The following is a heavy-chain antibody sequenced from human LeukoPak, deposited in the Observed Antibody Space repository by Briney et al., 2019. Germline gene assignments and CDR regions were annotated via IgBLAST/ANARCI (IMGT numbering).Heavy chain of an antibody. J-gene: IGHJ6*02. D-gene: IGHD3-10*01. Sequence: PSETLSLTCTVSGGSISSYYWSWIRQPPGKGLEWIGYIYYSGSTNYNPSLKSRVTISVDTSKNQFSLKLSSVTAADTAVYYCARGLFRRTYYYYGMDVWGQGTTVTVSS. CDR3: ARGLFRRTYYYYGMDV. CDR2: IYYSGST. V-gene: IGHV4-59*01. CDR1: GGSISSYY.